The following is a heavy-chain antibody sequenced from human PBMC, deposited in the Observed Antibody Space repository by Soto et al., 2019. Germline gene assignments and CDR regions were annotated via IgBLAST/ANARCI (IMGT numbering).Heavy chain of an antibody. V-gene: IGHV1-2*04. D-gene: IGHD6-6*01. J-gene: IGHJ6*02. CDR3: ARDRLYSSSPYCGMDV. Sequence: QVQLVQSGAEVKKPGASVKVSCKASGYTFTGYYMHWVRQAPGQGLEWMGWINPNSGGTNYAQKFQGWVTMTRDTSISAAYMELSRLRSDDTAVYYCARDRLYSSSPYCGMDVWGQGTTVTVSS. CDR2: INPNSGGT. CDR1: GYTFTGYY.